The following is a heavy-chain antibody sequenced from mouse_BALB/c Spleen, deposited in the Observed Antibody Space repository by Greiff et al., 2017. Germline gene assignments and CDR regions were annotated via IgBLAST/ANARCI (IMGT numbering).Heavy chain of an antibody. CDR3: ARSGDGYYLYAMDY. D-gene: IGHD2-3*01. V-gene: IGHV5-17*02. CDR2: ISSGSSTI. CDR1: GFTFSSFG. Sequence: EVKVVESGGGLVQPGGSRKLSCAASGFTFSSFGMHWVRQAPEKGLEWVAYISSGSSTIYYADTVKGRFTISRDNPKNTLFLQMTSLRSEDTAMYYCARSGDGYYLYAMDYWGQGTSVTVSS. J-gene: IGHJ4*01.